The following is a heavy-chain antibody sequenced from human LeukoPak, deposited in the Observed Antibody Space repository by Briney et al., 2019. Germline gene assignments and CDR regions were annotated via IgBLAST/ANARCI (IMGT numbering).Heavy chain of an antibody. CDR1: GGSFSGYY. Sequence: PSETLSLTCAVYGGSFSGYYWSWIRQPPGKGLEWIGEINHSGSTNYNPSLKSRVTISVDTSKNQFSLKLSSVTAADTAVYYCARGPHGPDAFDIWGQGTMVTVSS. CDR3: ARGPHGPDAFDI. J-gene: IGHJ3*02. CDR2: INHSGST. V-gene: IGHV4-34*01.